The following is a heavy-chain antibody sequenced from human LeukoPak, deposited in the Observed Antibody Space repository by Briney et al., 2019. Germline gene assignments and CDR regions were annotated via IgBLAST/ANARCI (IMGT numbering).Heavy chain of an antibody. D-gene: IGHD3-10*01. J-gene: IGHJ4*02. CDR2: IYYSGST. Sequence: PSETLSLTCTVSGGSISSYYWSWIRQPPGKGPEWIGYIYYSGSTNYNPSLKSRVTISVDTSKNQFSLKLSSVTAADTAVYYCARGLGLWFGEPYYFDYWGQGTLVTVS. CDR3: ARGLGLWFGEPYYFDY. V-gene: IGHV4-59*12. CDR1: GGSISSYY.